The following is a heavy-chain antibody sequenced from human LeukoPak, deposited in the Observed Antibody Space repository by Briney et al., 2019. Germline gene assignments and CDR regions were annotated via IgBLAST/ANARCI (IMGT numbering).Heavy chain of an antibody. D-gene: IGHD3-16*02. CDR3: ARDRDDDYGLGSYPTGYIDV. CDR2: INPSGGST. CDR1: GYTFTSYY. V-gene: IGHV1-46*01. Sequence: ASVKVSCKASGYTFTSYYMHWVRQAPGQGLEWMGIINPSGGSTSYAQKFQGRVTMTRDMSTSTVYMEMSSLRSEDTAVYYCARDRDDDYGLGSYPTGYIDVWGKGTTVTVSS. J-gene: IGHJ6*03.